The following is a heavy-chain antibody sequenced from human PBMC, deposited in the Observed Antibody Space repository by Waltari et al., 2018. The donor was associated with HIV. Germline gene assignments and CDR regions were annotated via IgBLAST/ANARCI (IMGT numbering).Heavy chain of an antibody. Sequence: EVQLVESGGGLVQPGGSLRLSCAASGFTFSSYWMHWVRQVPGKGLVWVSRINSDGRSTTYADSVKGRFTISRDNAKSTLYLQMNSLRDEDTAVYYCARTFTVATISPLLHWGQGTLVTVSS. CDR2: INSDGRST. CDR1: GFTFSSYW. D-gene: IGHD5-12*01. J-gene: IGHJ4*02. CDR3: ARTFTVATISPLLH. V-gene: IGHV3-74*01.